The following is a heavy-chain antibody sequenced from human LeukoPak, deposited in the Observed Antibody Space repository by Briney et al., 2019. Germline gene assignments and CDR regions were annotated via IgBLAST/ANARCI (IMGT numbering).Heavy chain of an antibody. V-gene: IGHV1-2*02. CDR3: ASGGERYSSGWYGDY. CDR2: INPNSGGT. J-gene: IGHJ4*02. CDR1: GHTFTGYY. Sequence: ASVKVSCKASGHTFTGYYMHWVRQAPGQGLEWMGWINPNSGGTKYAQKFQGRVTMTRDTSISAAYMELSRLTSDDTAVHYCASGGERYSSGWYGDYWGQGTLVTVSS. D-gene: IGHD6-19*01.